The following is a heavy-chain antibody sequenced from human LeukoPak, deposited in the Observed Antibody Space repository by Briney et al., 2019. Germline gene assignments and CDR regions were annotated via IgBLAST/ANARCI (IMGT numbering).Heavy chain of an antibody. CDR2: LSGSGDST. D-gene: IGHD3-16*01. CDR3: AKKVGGVYVMDV. CDR1: GLTFSTYA. Sequence: GGSLRLSCAASGLTFSTYAISWVRQAPGKGLEWVSTLSGSGDSTYYADSVKGRFTISRDNSKNTLFLQMNSLRAEDTAVYYCAKKVGGVYVMDVWGQGTTVTVSS. V-gene: IGHV3-23*01. J-gene: IGHJ6*02.